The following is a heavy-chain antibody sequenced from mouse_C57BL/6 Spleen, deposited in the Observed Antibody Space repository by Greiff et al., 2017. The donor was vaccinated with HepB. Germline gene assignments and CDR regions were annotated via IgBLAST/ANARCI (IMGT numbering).Heavy chain of an antibody. D-gene: IGHD2-4*01. J-gene: IGHJ2*01. CDR1: GFTFSDYG. CDR2: ISSGSSTI. V-gene: IGHV5-17*01. Sequence: EVKLMESGGGLVKPGGSLKLSCAASGFTFSDYGMHWVRQAPEKGLEWVAYISSGSSTIYYADTVKGRFTISRDNAKNTLFLQMTSLRSEDTAMYYCARYDYDKVDYWGQGTTLTVSS. CDR3: ARYDYDKVDY.